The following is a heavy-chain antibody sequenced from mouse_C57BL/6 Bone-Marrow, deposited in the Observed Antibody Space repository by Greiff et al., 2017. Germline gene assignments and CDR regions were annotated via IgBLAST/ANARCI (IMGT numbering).Heavy chain of an antibody. J-gene: IGHJ3*01. Sequence: EVQLVESGAELVRPGASVTLSCTASGFNIQDYYMHWVKQRPEPGLEWIGRIDPEDGDTEYAPKFQGKATMTTDTSSNPAYLQLSSLTSEDTAVYYCTRWGKAYWGQGTLVTVSA. V-gene: IGHV14-1*01. CDR3: TRWGKAY. CDR1: GFNIQDYY. CDR2: IDPEDGDT. D-gene: IGHD1-1*02.